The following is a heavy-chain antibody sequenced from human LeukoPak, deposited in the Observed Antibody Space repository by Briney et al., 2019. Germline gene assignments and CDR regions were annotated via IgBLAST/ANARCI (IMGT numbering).Heavy chain of an antibody. CDR1: GGSFSGYY. D-gene: IGHD1-1*01. CDR3: ARVPDITARPCDT. J-gene: IGHJ5*02. V-gene: IGHV4-34*01. Sequence: SQTLSLTCAVYGGSFSGYYWTLIRQTPGKGLEWIGEISHTGLTGSNPSLKSRVTIFVDSSKKQFSLRMTSVTAADTGVYYCARVPDITARPCDTWGPGTLVTVSS. CDR2: ISHTGLT.